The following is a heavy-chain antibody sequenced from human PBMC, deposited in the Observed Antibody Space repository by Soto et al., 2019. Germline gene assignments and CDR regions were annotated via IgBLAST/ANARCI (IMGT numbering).Heavy chain of an antibody. D-gene: IGHD3-16*01. V-gene: IGHV4-4*02. CDR3: ARLDGYGY. CDR1: GGSISSSNW. CDR2: IYHSGKT. J-gene: IGHJ4*02. Sequence: QVQLQESGPGLVKPSGTLSLTCTISGGSISSSNWWSWVRQPPGKGLEWIGEIYHSGKTNYNPSLESRVAISVDTSNNQFSLNLTPVPAADTAVYYCARLDGYGYWGQGTLVSVSS.